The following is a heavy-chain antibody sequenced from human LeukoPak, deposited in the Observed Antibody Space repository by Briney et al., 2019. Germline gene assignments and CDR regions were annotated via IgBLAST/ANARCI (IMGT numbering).Heavy chain of an antibody. V-gene: IGHV4-59*01. CDR1: GGSISSYY. CDR2: IFYSGNT. CDR3: ARLGVRYTTSSWWFDP. D-gene: IGHD6-6*01. Sequence: PPETLSLTCTVSGGSISSYYWSWIRQPPGKGLECIGDIFYSGNTNYNPSLKSRVTISVDTSKNQFSLKLSSLTAADTAVYYCARLGVRYTTSSWWFDPWGQGILVTVSS. J-gene: IGHJ5*02.